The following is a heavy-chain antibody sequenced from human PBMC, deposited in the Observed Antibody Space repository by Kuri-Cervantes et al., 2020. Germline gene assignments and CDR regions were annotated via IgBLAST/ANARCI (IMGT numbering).Heavy chain of an antibody. Sequence: SETLSLTCAVYGGSFSGYYWSWIRQPPGKGLEWIGEINHSGSTNYNPSLKSRVTISVDTSKNQFSLKLSSVTAADTAVYYCARVGGYSSSWSRGFDYWGQGTLVTVSS. CDR3: ARVGGYSSSWSRGFDY. CDR2: INHSGST. V-gene: IGHV4-34*01. J-gene: IGHJ4*02. CDR1: GGSFSGYY. D-gene: IGHD6-13*01.